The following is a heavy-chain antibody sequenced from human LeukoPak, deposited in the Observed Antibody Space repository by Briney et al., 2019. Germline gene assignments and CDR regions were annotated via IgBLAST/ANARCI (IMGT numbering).Heavy chain of an antibody. V-gene: IGHV1-69*06. CDR2: IIPIFGTA. D-gene: IGHD2-15*01. J-gene: IGHJ4*02. Sequence: SVKVSCKASGYTFTSYGISWVRQAPGQGLEWMGGIIPIFGTANYAQKFQGRVTITADKSTSTAYMELSSLRSEDTAVYYCARDWVGYCSGGSCYSTTEFDYWGQGTLVTVSS. CDR3: ARDWVGYCSGGSCYSTTEFDY. CDR1: GYTFTSYG.